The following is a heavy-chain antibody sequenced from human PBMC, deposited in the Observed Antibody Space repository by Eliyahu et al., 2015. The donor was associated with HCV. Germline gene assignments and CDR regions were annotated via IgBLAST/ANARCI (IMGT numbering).Heavy chain of an antibody. J-gene: IGHJ4*02. CDR3: AKGPDTLRSGSYTLDN. D-gene: IGHD3-10*01. V-gene: IGHV3-23*01. Sequence: EVHLLESGGGLVQPGGSLXLSCVASGFPFSSYAXNWVRQAPGXGLGWVSSISASGATTFYADSVKGRFTLSRDGSRNTLYLQMNSLRDEDTALYYCAKGPDTLRSGSYTLDNWGQGTLVTVSS. CDR2: ISASGATT. CDR1: GFPFSSYA.